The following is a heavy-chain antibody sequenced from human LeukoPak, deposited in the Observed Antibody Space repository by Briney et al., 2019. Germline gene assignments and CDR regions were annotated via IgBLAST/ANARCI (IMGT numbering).Heavy chain of an antibody. Sequence: PSQTLSLTCTVSGGSSIGSGGYYWTWIRQHPEKGLEWIGYFYHRASYNPSLKSRVTISVDTSKNQFSLRLASVTAADTAVYYCVREGEYGEDYYWGQGAQVIVST. CDR3: VREGEYGEDYY. D-gene: IGHD4-17*01. CDR2: FYHRA. CDR1: GGSSIGSGGYY. V-gene: IGHV4-31*03. J-gene: IGHJ4*02.